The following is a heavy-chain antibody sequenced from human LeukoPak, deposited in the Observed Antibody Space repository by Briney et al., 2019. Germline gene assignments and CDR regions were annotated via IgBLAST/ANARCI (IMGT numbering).Heavy chain of an antibody. CDR3: ARDAVLKQQLRWGGYYYYGMDV. CDR1: GFTVSSNY. J-gene: IGHJ6*02. V-gene: IGHV3-66*01. CDR2: IYSGGST. D-gene: IGHD6-13*01. Sequence: GGSLRLSCAASGFTVSSNYMSWVRQAPGKGLEWVSVIYSGGSTYYADSVKGRFTISRDNSKNTLYLQMNSLRAEDTAVYYCARDAVLKQQLRWGGYYYYGMDVWGQGTTVTVSS.